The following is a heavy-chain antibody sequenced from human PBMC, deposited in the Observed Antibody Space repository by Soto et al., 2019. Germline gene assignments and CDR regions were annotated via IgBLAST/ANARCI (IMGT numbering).Heavy chain of an antibody. J-gene: IGHJ4*02. Sequence: EVQLVESGGGLVKPGGSLRLSCAASGLPFIDAWMSWVRQAPGKGLQWIGRIRSNADGGTTDLTAPVRDRFSISRDDSRDTLYLQMNSLTVDDTAVYFCSTALRRDSALGAYWGLGTLVSVSS. D-gene: IGHD3-16*01. CDR1: GLPFIDAW. CDR2: IRSNADGGTT. V-gene: IGHV3-15*01. CDR3: STALRRDSALGAY.